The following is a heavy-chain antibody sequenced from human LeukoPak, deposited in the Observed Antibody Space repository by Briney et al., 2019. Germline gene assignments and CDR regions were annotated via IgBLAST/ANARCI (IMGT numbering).Heavy chain of an antibody. J-gene: IGHJ4*02. CDR1: GFSFSDYD. Sequence: PGGSLRLSCAASGFSFSDYDMHWVRQAPGKGLEWVAFIRYDGSSEYYGDSVKGRFTISRDNSKNTLYLQMSSLRAEDTAVYYCARGPSGYHNTGGQGTLVTVSS. V-gene: IGHV3-30*02. D-gene: IGHD5-12*01. CDR3: ARGPSGYHNT. CDR2: IRYDGSSE.